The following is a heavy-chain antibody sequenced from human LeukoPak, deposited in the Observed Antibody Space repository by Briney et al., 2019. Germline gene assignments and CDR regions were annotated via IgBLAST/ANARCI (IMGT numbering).Heavy chain of an antibody. J-gene: IGHJ4*02. V-gene: IGHV3-64D*06. Sequence: GGSLRLSCSASGFPFSSYAMHWVRQAPGKGLEYVSAISSNGGSTYYADSVKGRFTISRDNSKNTLYLQMSSLRAEDTAVYYCARWIYGSGSKRYFDSWGQGTLVTVSS. CDR3: ARWIYGSGSKRYFDS. D-gene: IGHD3-10*01. CDR2: ISSNGGST. CDR1: GFPFSSYA.